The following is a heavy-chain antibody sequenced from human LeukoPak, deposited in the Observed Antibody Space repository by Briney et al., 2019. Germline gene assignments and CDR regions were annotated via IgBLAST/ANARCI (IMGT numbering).Heavy chain of an antibody. Sequence: SETLSLTCAVYGGSFSGYYWTWIRQPPGKGLEWIGEINHSGATNYNPSLKSRVTISVDSSNNQFSLKLRSVTAADTAVYYCARDRATVTTINYYMDVWGKGTTVTVSS. CDR2: INHSGAT. CDR3: ARDRATVTTINYYMDV. D-gene: IGHD4-11*01. CDR1: GGSFSGYY. J-gene: IGHJ6*03. V-gene: IGHV4-34*01.